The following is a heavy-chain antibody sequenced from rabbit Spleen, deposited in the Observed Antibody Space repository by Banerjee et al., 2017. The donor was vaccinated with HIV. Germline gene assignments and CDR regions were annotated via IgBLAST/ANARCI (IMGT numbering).Heavy chain of an antibody. V-gene: IGHV1S45*01. D-gene: IGHD2-1*01. J-gene: IGHJ6*01. CDR3: ARGSAMMTMVITGYYLHS. Sequence: QQQLEESGGGLVKPGGTLTLTCKASGIDFSSYYYMCWVRQAPGKGLEWIACIDSGSSGFTYFASWAKGRFTISKTSSTTVTLQVTSLTAADTATYFCARGSAMMTMVITGYYLHSWGPGTLVTVS. CDR1: GIDFSSYYY. CDR2: IDSGSSGFT.